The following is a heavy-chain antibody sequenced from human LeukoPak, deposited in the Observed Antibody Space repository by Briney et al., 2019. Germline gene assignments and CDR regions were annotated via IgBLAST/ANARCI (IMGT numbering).Heavy chain of an antibody. CDR3: ARDIVVVPAANNRRAFDI. CDR2: INHSGST. Sequence: PSETLSLTCAVYGGSFSGYYWSWIRQPPGKGLEWIGEINHSGSTNYNPSLKSRVTISVDTSKNQFSLKLSSVTAADTAVYYCARDIVVVPAANNRRAFDIWGQGTMVTVSS. J-gene: IGHJ3*02. V-gene: IGHV4-34*01. D-gene: IGHD2-2*01. CDR1: GGSFSGYY.